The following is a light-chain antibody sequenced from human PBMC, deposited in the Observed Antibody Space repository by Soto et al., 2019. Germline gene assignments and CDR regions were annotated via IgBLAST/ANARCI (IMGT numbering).Light chain of an antibody. CDR2: AAS. Sequence: DIQMTQSPSSLSASVRDRVTITCRASQSISTYLNWYQQKPGKVPKLLIYAASTLQSGVPSRFRGSGSGTDFTLTISILQPEDFATYYCQQSYNSPWTFAQGTKVEIK. J-gene: IGKJ1*01. V-gene: IGKV1-39*01. CDR3: QQSYNSPWT. CDR1: QSISTY.